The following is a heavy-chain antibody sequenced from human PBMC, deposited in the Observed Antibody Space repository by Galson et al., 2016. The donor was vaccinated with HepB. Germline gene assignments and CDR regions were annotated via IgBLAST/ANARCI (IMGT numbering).Heavy chain of an antibody. CDR3: ARDLVYPGDYGKYYYYGMGV. Sequence: SLRLSCAASGFTFSSFEMNWVRQAPGEGLEWLSYISSSGTTIYYADSVKGRFTISRDNARNSLYLQMNSLRVEDTAVYYCARDLVYPGDYGKYYYYGMGVWGQGTTVTVSS. V-gene: IGHV3-48*03. CDR1: GFTFSSFE. J-gene: IGHJ6*02. D-gene: IGHD4-17*01. CDR2: ISSSGTTI.